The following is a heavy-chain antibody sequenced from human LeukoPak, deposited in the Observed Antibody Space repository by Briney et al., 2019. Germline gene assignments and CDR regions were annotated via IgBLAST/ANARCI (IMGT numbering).Heavy chain of an antibody. V-gene: IGHV4-39*07. CDR3: ARDRGIQLGFDP. Sequence: PSETLSLTCTVSGGSISSSSYYWGWIRQPPGKGLEWIGSIYYSGSTYYNPSLKSRVTISVDTSKNQFSLKLSSVTAADTAVYYCARDRGIQLGFDPWGQGTLVTVSS. CDR2: IYYSGST. CDR1: GGSISSSSYY. D-gene: IGHD5-18*01. J-gene: IGHJ5*02.